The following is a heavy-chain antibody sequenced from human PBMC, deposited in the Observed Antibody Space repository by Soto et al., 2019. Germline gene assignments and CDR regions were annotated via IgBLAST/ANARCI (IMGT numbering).Heavy chain of an antibody. CDR3: ARDSASISSSPDYLDD. D-gene: IGHD6-6*01. Sequence: QVQLVQSGPEVTKPGSSVKVSCKASGGTFGSYATSWVRQAPGQGLEWMGGFIPIFGTANYPQKFQVRVTITADEYTSTAYVELSSLRSDDTAVYNCARDSASISSSPDYLDDWGQGTLVTVSS. J-gene: IGHJ4*02. V-gene: IGHV1-69*01. CDR2: FIPIFGTA. CDR1: GGTFGSYA.